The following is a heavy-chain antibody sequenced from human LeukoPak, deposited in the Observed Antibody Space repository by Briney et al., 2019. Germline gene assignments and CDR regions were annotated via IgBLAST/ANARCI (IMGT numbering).Heavy chain of an antibody. Sequence: GGSLRLSCAGSGFTFSGSWMSWVRQAPGKGLEWVANIKEDGSEKFYVDSVKGRFTISRDNSKNTLYLQMNSLRAEDTAVYYCAKPTNPYCSSTSCYPSSMDVWGQGTTVTVSS. V-gene: IGHV3-7*03. CDR1: GFTFSGSW. CDR3: AKPTNPYCSSTSCYPSSMDV. J-gene: IGHJ6*02. D-gene: IGHD2-2*01. CDR2: IKEDGSEK.